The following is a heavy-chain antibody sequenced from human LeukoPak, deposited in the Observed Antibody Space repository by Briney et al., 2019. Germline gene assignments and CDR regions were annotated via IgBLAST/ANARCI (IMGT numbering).Heavy chain of an antibody. CDR3: ARAMIVVIITTPGYFDL. CDR2: INHSGST. V-gene: IGHV4-34*01. D-gene: IGHD3-22*01. CDR1: GGSFRGYY. J-gene: IGHJ2*01. Sequence: PSETLSLTCAVYGGSFRGYYWSWIRQPPGKGLEWIGEINHSGSTNYNPSLKRRVTISIDTSKNPFSLKLSSVTAADTAVYYCARAMIVVIITTPGYFDLWGRGTLVTVSS.